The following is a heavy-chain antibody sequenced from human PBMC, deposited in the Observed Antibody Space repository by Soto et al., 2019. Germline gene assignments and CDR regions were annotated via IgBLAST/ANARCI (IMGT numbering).Heavy chain of an antibody. CDR3: ARGGIAVAGYYYYGMDV. J-gene: IGHJ6*02. CDR1: GGSISSSNW. V-gene: IGHV4-4*02. D-gene: IGHD6-19*01. CDR2: IYHSGST. Sequence: QVQLQESGPGLVKPSGTLSLTCAVSGGSISSSNWWSWVRQPPGKGLEWIGEIYHSGSTNYNPSLKSRLTIAVAKSETQFSLKLSSVTAADTAVYYCARGGIAVAGYYYYGMDVWGQGTKVTVSS.